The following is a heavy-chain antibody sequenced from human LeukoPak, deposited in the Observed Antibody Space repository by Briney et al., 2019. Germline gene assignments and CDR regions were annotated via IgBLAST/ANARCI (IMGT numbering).Heavy chain of an antibody. V-gene: IGHV1-69*04. CDR2: IIPILGIA. D-gene: IGHD3-22*01. CDR1: GGTFSSYA. J-gene: IGHJ4*02. Sequence: SVKVSCKASGGTFSSYAISWVRQAPGQGLEWMGRIIPILGIANYAQKFQGRVTITADKSMSTAYMELSSLRSEDTAVYYCARDRREYYYDSSGYQLDWGQGTLVTVSS. CDR3: ARDRREYYYDSSGYQLD.